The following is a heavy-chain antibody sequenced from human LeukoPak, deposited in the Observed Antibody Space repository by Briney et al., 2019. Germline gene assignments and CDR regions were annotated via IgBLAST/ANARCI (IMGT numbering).Heavy chain of an antibody. CDR1: GFTFSNAW. CDR2: IKSKTDGGTT. V-gene: IGHV3-15*01. CDR3: TTDYGDNDAFAI. Sequence: GGSLRVSCAASGFTFSNAWMSWVRQAPGKGLEWVGGIKSKTDGGTTDYAAPVKGRFTISRDDSKNTLYLQMNSLKTEDTAVYYCTTDYGDNDAFAIWGQGTMVTVSS. D-gene: IGHD4-17*01. J-gene: IGHJ3*02.